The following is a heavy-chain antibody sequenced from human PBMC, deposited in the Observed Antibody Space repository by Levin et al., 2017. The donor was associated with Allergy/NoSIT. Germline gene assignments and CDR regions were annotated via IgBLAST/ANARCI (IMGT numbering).Heavy chain of an antibody. Sequence: GGSLRLSCGASGLTFSNYAMSWVRQAPGKGLEWVSSISGSGGNTYYADSVQGRFTISRDNSKNTLYLQMNSLRAEDTAVYYCAKRETKPAAPNWGAFDIWGQGTMVTVSS. D-gene: IGHD6-13*01. CDR2: ISGSGGNT. V-gene: IGHV3-23*01. CDR3: AKRETKPAAPNWGAFDI. J-gene: IGHJ3*02. CDR1: GLTFSNYA.